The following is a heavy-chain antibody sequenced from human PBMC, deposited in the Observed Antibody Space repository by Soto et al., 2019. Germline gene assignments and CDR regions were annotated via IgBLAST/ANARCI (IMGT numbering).Heavy chain of an antibody. CDR2: ISSSGNTR. V-gene: IGHV3-48*03. J-gene: IGHJ6*02. CDR3: AGGLVDSSTYYYYYGVDV. CDR1: GFTFSGFE. D-gene: IGHD2-15*01. Sequence: EVHLVESGGGLVQPGGSLRLSCAASGFTFSGFEMNWVRQAPGKGLEWVAYISSSGNTRYYADSVKGRFTISRDNAKNSLFLQMNSLRAEDTAVYFCAGGLVDSSTYYYYYGVDVWGQGTAVTVSS.